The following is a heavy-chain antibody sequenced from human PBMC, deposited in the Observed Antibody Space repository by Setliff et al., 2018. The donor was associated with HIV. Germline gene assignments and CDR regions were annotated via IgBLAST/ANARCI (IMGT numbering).Heavy chain of an antibody. J-gene: IGHJ4*02. CDR1: GYTLAELS. CDR2: FDPKDGET. Sequence: ASVKVSCKTSGYTLAELSIHWVRQAPGQGLEWMGGFDPKDGETIYAQKLQGRVTMTEDTSTDIAYMDLSSLRSEDTAVYYCATLSSSWTGYFDSWGQGTLVTVSS. CDR3: ATLSSSWTGYFDS. D-gene: IGHD6-13*01. V-gene: IGHV1-24*01.